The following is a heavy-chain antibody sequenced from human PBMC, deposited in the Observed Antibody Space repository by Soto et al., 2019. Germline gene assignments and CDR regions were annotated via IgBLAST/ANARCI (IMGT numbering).Heavy chain of an antibody. Sequence: QVRLAESGGGVVQPGRSLRLSCAASGFIFPNFAFHWIRQAPGKGLEWVAGISSDATTRYYADYVKGRFSTSRDNFKDTLFLQPNTLRPKDTSVYYCATDPTPFAGPSRVYYGLDVWGQGTTVTVSS. V-gene: IGHV3-30*04. CDR3: ATDPTPFAGPSRVYYGLDV. CDR1: GFIFPNFA. J-gene: IGHJ6*02. CDR2: ISSDATTR.